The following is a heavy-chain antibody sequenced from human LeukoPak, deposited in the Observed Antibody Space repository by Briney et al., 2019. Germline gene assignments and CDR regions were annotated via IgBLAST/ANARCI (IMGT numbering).Heavy chain of an antibody. Sequence: PSQTLSLTGTVSGVSISSGGYFWRWLRQEPGKDLEWNGYIYYSGSTYYNPSLKSRVTTSVDTFKNQFSLKLSSVTAADTAVYYCARVLLWFGESALGAFDIWGQGTMVTVSS. V-gene: IGHV4-31*03. CDR2: IYYSGST. CDR1: GVSISSGGYF. D-gene: IGHD3-10*01. J-gene: IGHJ3*02. CDR3: ARVLLWFGESALGAFDI.